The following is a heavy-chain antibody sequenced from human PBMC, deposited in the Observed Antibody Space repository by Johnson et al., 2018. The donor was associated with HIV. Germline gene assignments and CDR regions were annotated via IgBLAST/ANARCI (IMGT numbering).Heavy chain of an antibody. D-gene: IGHD2-15*01. CDR3: ARVGILRRRGAFDI. Sequence: QVQLVESGGGVVQPGRSLRLSCAASGFSFSSYGMHWVRQAPGKGLEWVANIWYDGSNKYYADSVKGRFTISRDNSKNKLFLQMNSLGAEDKAVYYCARVGILRRRGAFDIWGQGTMVTVSS. CDR2: IWYDGSNK. V-gene: IGHV3-33*01. J-gene: IGHJ3*02. CDR1: GFSFSSYG.